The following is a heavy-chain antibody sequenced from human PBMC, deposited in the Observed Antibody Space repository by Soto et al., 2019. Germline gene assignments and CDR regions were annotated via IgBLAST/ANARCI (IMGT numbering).Heavy chain of an antibody. Sequence: GASVKVSCKASGYTFTSYGISWVRQAPGQGLEWMGWISAYNGNTNYVQKLQGRVTMTTDTSTSTAYMELRSLRSDDTAVYYCASHATVATIAPHFDYWGQGTLVTVSS. J-gene: IGHJ4*02. CDR3: ASHATVATIAPHFDY. V-gene: IGHV1-18*04. CDR2: ISAYNGNT. D-gene: IGHD5-12*01. CDR1: GYTFTSYG.